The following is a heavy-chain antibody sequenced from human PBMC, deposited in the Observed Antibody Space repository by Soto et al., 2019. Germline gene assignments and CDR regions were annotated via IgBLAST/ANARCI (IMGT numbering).Heavy chain of an antibody. CDR1: GGSISSYY. CDR3: AREDSLGVVAAKFDAFDI. D-gene: IGHD2-15*01. CDR2: IYTRGST. J-gene: IGHJ3*02. Sequence: SETLSLTCTVSGGSISSYYWSWIRQPAGKGLEWIGRIYTRGSTNYNPSLKSRVTMSVDTPKNQFSLKLSSVTAADTAVYYCAREDSLGVVAAKFDAFDIWGQGTMVPVS. V-gene: IGHV4-4*07.